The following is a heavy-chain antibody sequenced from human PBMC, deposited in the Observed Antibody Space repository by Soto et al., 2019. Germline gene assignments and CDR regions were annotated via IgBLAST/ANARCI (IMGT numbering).Heavy chain of an antibody. Sequence: SETLSLTCTVSGGSISSSSYYWGWIRQPPGKGLEWIGSIYYSGSTYYNPSLKSRVTISVDTSKNQFSLKLSSVTAADTAVYFCAIGVETAFRTGLVYWGQGISVPVSS. J-gene: IGHJ4*02. CDR2: IYYSGST. D-gene: IGHD6-19*01. V-gene: IGHV4-39*01. CDR1: GGSISSSSYY. CDR3: AIGVETAFRTGLVY.